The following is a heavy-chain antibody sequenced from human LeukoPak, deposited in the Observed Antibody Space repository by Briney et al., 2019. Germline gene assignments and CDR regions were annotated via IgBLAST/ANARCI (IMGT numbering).Heavy chain of an antibody. CDR1: GFTFDDYG. J-gene: IGHJ5*02. V-gene: IGHV3-20*04. CDR3: ARGRAPGYSSGWYGNNWFDP. Sequence: GGSLRLSCAASGFTFDDYGMSWVRQAPGKGLEWVSGINWNGGSTGYADSVKGRFTISRDNAKNSLYLQMNSLRAEDTALYYCARGRAPGYSSGWYGNNWFDPWGQGTLVTVSS. CDR2: INWNGGST. D-gene: IGHD6-19*01.